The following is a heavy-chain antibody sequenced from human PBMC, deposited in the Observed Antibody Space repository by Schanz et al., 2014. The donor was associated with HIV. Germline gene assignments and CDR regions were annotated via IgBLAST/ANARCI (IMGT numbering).Heavy chain of an antibody. D-gene: IGHD3-22*01. CDR3: AKPEYDSRGNSQSHFDY. J-gene: IGHJ4*02. Sequence: QEQLVESGGGVVQPGRSLRLSCVASGFNFSSYGMHWVRQAPGKGLEWVAVISYDGTKKHYADSVKGRFTISRDNSKNTLYLQMTTLRIDDTAVYYCAKPEYDSRGNSQSHFDYWGQGTLVTVSS. CDR1: GFNFSSYG. CDR2: ISYDGTKK. V-gene: IGHV3-30*18.